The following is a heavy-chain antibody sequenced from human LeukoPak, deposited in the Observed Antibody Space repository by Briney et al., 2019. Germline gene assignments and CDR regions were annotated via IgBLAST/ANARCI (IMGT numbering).Heavy chain of an antibody. CDR3: ARLPGGDQQLANFDY. CDR1: GYSFTSYW. J-gene: IGHJ4*02. D-gene: IGHD6-13*01. V-gene: IGHV5-51*01. Sequence: GESLKISCKGSGYSFTSYWIGWVRQMPGKGLEWMGIIYPGDSDTRYSPSFQGQVTISADKSISTAYLQWSSLKASDTAMYYCARLPGGDQQLANFDYWGQGTLVTVSS. CDR2: IYPGDSDT.